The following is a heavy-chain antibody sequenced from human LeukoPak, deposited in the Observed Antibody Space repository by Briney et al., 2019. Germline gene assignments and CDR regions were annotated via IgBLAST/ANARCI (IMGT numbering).Heavy chain of an antibody. CDR1: GFTFSNYA. D-gene: IGHD1-26*01. CDR3: AKELSPGHIVGATTFDY. J-gene: IGHJ4*02. Sequence: GGSLRLSCAASGFTFSNYAMTWVRQAPGEGLEWVSGISGSSGSTYYADSVKGRFTISRDNSKNTLYLLMNTLRAEDTAVYYCAKELSPGHIVGATTFDYWGQGTLVTVSS. V-gene: IGHV3-23*01. CDR2: ISGSSGST.